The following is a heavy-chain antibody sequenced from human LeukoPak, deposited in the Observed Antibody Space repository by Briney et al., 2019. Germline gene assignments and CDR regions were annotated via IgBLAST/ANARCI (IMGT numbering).Heavy chain of an antibody. Sequence: SETLSLTCTVSGGSISSYYWSWIRQPPGKGLEWIGYIYYSGSTNYNPSLKSRVTISVDTSKNQFSLKLSSVTAADTAVYYCARGGRITVDAFDIWGQGTVVTVSS. CDR3: ARGGRITVDAFDI. J-gene: IGHJ3*02. V-gene: IGHV4-59*01. CDR1: GGSISSYY. CDR2: IYYSGST. D-gene: IGHD1-14*01.